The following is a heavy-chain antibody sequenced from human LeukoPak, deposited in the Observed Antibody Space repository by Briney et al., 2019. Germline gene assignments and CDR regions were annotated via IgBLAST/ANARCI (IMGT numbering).Heavy chain of an antibody. CDR2: ISVYNGNT. CDR1: GYTFTNYG. J-gene: IGHJ4*02. CDR3: ARDAPEDSSSSGDY. D-gene: IGHD6-6*01. Sequence: ASVKASCKASGYTFTNYGITWVRQAPGQGLEWMGWISVYNGNTNYAQKLQGRVTMTTDTSTSTAYMELRSLRSDDTAVYYCARDAPEDSSSSGDYWGQGTLVTVSS. V-gene: IGHV1-18*01.